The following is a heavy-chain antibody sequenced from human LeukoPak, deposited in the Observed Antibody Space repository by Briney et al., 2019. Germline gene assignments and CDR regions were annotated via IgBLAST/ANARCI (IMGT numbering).Heavy chain of an antibody. J-gene: IGHJ5*01. CDR1: GFTFSDYW. Sequence: GGSLRLSCVASGFTFSDYWMTWVRQAPGKGLEWVANIKEDGSVKYYVDSVKVRFSISRDNVKNSLYLQLNSLRVEDTAVYYCATEGTDGRGSFGWFDSWGQGTLVTVSS. D-gene: IGHD3-10*01. V-gene: IGHV3-7*01. CDR3: ATEGTDGRGSFGWFDS. CDR2: IKEDGSVK.